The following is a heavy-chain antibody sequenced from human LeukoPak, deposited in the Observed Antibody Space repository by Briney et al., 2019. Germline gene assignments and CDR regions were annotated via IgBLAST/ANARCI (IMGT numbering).Heavy chain of an antibody. J-gene: IGHJ4*02. D-gene: IGHD5-24*01. CDR1: GFTFDDYG. Sequence: PGGSLRLSCAASGFTFDDYGMSWVRQAPGKGLEWVANIKEDGSATYYVDSVKGRFTISRDNAKNSQYLQMNSLRAEDTAVYYCARDIGYNTFDYWGQGTLVTVSS. V-gene: IGHV3-7*05. CDR3: ARDIGYNTFDY. CDR2: IKEDGSAT.